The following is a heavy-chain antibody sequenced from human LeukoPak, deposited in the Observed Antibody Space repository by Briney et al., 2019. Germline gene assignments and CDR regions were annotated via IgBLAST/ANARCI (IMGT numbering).Heavy chain of an antibody. CDR3: ARAMVRGVMPY. J-gene: IGHJ4*02. V-gene: IGHV3-20*04. D-gene: IGHD3-10*01. CDR1: GFTFDDYG. Sequence: GGSLRLSCAASGFTFDDYGMSWVRQAPGKGLEWVSGINWNGGSTGYADSVKGRFTISRDNAKNSLYLQMNSLRSEDTAVYYCARAMVRGVMPYWGQGTLVTVSS. CDR2: INWNGGST.